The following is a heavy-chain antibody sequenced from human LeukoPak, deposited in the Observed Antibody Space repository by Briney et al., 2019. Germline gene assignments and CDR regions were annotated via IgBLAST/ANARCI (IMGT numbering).Heavy chain of an antibody. V-gene: IGHV1-2*02. J-gene: IGHJ4*02. D-gene: IGHD3-10*01. Sequence: GASVKVSCKASGYTFTSYGISWVRQAPGQGLEWMGWINPNSGGTNFAQKFQGRVTMTRDTSISTAYMELSRLRSDDTAVYYCARDPYYYASGSYVDYWGQGTLVTVSS. CDR2: INPNSGGT. CDR3: ARDPYYYASGSYVDY. CDR1: GYTFTSYG.